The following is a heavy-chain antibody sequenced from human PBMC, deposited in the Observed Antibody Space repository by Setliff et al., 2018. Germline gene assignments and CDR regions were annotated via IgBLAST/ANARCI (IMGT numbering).Heavy chain of an antibody. CDR1: GFTFSSYW. CDR2: VKQDGSEK. D-gene: IGHD3-3*01. J-gene: IGHJ4*02. V-gene: IGHV3-7*01. Sequence: PGGSLRLSCAASGFTFSSYWMSWVRQAPGKGLEWVANVKQDGSEKYYVDSVKGRFTISRDNAKNSLYLQMNSLRAEDTAVYYCARDRYYNFWSGYLEGGYFDYWGQGTLVTVSS. CDR3: ARDRYYNFWSGYLEGGYFDY.